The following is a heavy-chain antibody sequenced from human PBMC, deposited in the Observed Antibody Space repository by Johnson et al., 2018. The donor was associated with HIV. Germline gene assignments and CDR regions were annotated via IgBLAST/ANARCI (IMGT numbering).Heavy chain of an antibody. CDR3: PRELGEVDDYDSGGDAFDI. Sequence: QVQLVESGGGLVKPGGSLRLSCAASGFTFSDYYMSWIRQAPGKGLEWVSYISSSGSTIYYADSVKGRFTISRDNAKNSLYLQMNSLRAEDTAVYYCPRELGEVDDYDSGGDAFDIWGQGTIVTVSS. CDR1: GFTFSDYY. J-gene: IGHJ3*02. D-gene: IGHD3-22*01. CDR2: ISSSGSTI. V-gene: IGHV3-11*04.